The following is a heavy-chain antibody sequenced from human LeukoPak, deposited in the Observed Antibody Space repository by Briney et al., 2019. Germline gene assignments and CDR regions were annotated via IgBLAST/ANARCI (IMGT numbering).Heavy chain of an antibody. CDR2: VYSVNTT. J-gene: IGHJ4*02. D-gene: IGHD6-19*01. CDR1: GFTFRNSV. Sequence: GRSLRLSCATSGFTFRNSVMNWVRQAPGKGLEWVSLVYSVNTTYYADSVKGRFTISRDNSKNTLYLQMNSLGAEDTAVYYCARDRVEIVVAGTVDCWGQGTLVTVSS. V-gene: IGHV3-NL1*01. CDR3: ARDRVEIVVAGTVDC.